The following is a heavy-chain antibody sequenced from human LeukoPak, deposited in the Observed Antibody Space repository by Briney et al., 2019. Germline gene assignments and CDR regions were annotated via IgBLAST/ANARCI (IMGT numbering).Heavy chain of an antibody. Sequence: PSETLSLTCAVYGGSFSDYYWSWIRKPTGKGLEWIGEINHSGSTNYNPSLKSRVTISIDTSKKQFSLMLSSVTAADTAVYYCARLRWLHQAYYFDYWGQGTLVTVSS. D-gene: IGHD5-24*01. V-gene: IGHV4-34*01. J-gene: IGHJ4*02. CDR1: GGSFSDYY. CDR2: INHSGST. CDR3: ARLRWLHQAYYFDY.